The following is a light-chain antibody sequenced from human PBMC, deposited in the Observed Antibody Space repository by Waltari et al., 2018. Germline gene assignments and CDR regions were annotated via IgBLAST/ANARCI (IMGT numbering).Light chain of an antibody. Sequence: DIQMTQSPSSLSASVGERVTITCRASESISSYLNWYQQKPGKAPKLLIYAASSLQTGVPSRFGGSGSGVDFTLTISSLQPEDFATYFCQQSFGTPPTFGPGTKVDVK. J-gene: IGKJ3*01. CDR2: AAS. CDR3: QQSFGTPPT. CDR1: ESISSY. V-gene: IGKV1-39*01.